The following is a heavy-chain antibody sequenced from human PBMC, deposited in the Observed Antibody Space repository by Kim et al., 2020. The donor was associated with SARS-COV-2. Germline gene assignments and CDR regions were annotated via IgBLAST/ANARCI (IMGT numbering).Heavy chain of an antibody. CDR2: INAGNGNT. CDR3: ARVGISSPPPYFDY. J-gene: IGHJ4*02. V-gene: IGHV1-3*01. D-gene: IGHD2-2*01. Sequence: ASVKVSCKASGYTFTSYAMHWVRQAPGQRLEWMGWINAGNGNTKYSQKFQGRVTITRDTSASTAYMELSSLRSEDTAVYYCARVGISSPPPYFDYWGQGTLVTVSS. CDR1: GYTFTSYA.